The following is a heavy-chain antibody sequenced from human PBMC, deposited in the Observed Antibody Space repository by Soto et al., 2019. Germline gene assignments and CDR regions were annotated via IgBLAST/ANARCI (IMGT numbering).Heavy chain of an antibody. Sequence: EVKLLESGGGLVQPGGSLRLSCAASGFTFSSYAMSWVRQAPGKGLEWVSAISGSGGSTYYADSVKGRFTISRDNSKNTLYLQMKSLRAEDTAVYYCAKERPPQDYGDLPGYYGMDVWGQGTTVTVSS. J-gene: IGHJ6*02. CDR2: ISGSGGST. CDR1: GFTFSSYA. D-gene: IGHD4-17*01. CDR3: AKERPPQDYGDLPGYYGMDV. V-gene: IGHV3-23*01.